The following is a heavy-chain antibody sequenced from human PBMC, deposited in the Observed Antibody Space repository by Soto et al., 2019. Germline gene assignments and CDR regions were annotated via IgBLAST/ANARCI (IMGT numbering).Heavy chain of an antibody. V-gene: IGHV3-21*01. D-gene: IGHD5-12*01. CDR2: ISSSSSYI. CDR1: GFTFSSYS. CDR3: ANGPPPIEEWLRPDPAWY. Sequence: AGGSLRLSCAASGFTFSSYSMNWVRQAPGKGLEWVSSISSSSSYIYYADSVKGRFTISRDNAKNSLYLQMNSLKAEDTGVYYCANGPPPIEEWLRPDPAWYWGQGTLVTVSS. J-gene: IGHJ4*02.